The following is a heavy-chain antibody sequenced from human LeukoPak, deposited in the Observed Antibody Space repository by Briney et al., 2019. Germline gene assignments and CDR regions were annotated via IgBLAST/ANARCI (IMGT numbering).Heavy chain of an antibody. J-gene: IGHJ6*02. CDR1: GFTFSSYG. CDR2: IWSDGSTK. Sequence: GRSLRLSCVASGFTFSSYGMHWVRQAPGKGLEWVAIIWSDGSTKYYVGSVKGRFTISRDSSESTLYLQMNSLRAEDTAVYYCARDMHDSSGYPAYGMDVWGQGTTVTVSS. CDR3: ARDMHDSSGYPAYGMDV. V-gene: IGHV3-33*01. D-gene: IGHD3-22*01.